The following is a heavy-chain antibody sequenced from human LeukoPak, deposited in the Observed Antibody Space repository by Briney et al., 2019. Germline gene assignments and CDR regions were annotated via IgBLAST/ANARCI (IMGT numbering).Heavy chain of an antibody. CDR2: IYAGDSDT. CDR1: GYTFTNYW. CDR3: ARRVDSGFSFDF. D-gene: IGHD3-22*01. V-gene: IGHV5-51*01. J-gene: IGHJ4*02. Sequence: GASLKISFKGSGYTFTNYWIAWVRQMPGNGLEWMGIIYAGDSDTRYSPSFQGQVTISADRSISTAYLQWSSLKASDTAMYYCARRVDSGFSFDFWGQGTLVTVSS.